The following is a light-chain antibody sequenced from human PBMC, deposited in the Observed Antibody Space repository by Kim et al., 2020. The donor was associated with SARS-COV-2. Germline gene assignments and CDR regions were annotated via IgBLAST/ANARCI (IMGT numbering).Light chain of an antibody. CDR1: SRDVWGYNL. CDR3: CSYAGSSTFWV. Sequence: QRLAFSCTETSRDVWGYNLVSWYQQRPSKAPKLMIYEISKRPSGVSNRFSGSKSGNTASLTISGLQAEDEADYYCCSYAGSSTFWVFGGGTQLTVL. CDR2: EIS. V-gene: IGLV2-23*02. J-gene: IGLJ3*02.